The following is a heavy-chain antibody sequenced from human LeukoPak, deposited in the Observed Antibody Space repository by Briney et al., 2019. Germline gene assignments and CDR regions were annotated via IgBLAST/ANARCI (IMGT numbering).Heavy chain of an antibody. CDR2: ISISGTTI. J-gene: IGHJ4*02. V-gene: IGHV3-48*03. CDR3: ARADYDFWSGYGY. CDR1: GFTFSNHE. D-gene: IGHD3-3*01. Sequence: GGSLRLSCAASGFTFSNHEMYWVRQAPGKGLEWVAYISISGTTIYYAESMKGRFTISRDNAKNSLYLQMNSLRAEDTAVYYCARADYDFWSGYGYWGQGTLVTVSS.